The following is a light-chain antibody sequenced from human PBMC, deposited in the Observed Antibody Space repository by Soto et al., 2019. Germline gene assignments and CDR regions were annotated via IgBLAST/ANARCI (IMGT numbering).Light chain of an antibody. CDR2: GVS. CDR1: SNDVGGYNF. V-gene: IGLV2-8*01. CDR3: SSYAGNNIYYV. J-gene: IGLJ1*01. Sequence: QSALTQPPSASGSPGQSVTISCTGTSNDVGGYNFVSWYQQHPGKAPKLMIFGVSKRPSGVPDRFSGSKSGSTASLTVSGLQAEDEADYYCSSYAGNNIYYVFGTGTKLTVL.